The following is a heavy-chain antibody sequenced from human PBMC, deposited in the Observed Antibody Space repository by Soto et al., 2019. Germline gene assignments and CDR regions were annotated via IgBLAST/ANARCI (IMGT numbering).Heavy chain of an antibody. J-gene: IGHJ5*02. CDR3: ARGPRKVPRKNWFDP. CDR1: GGSFSGYY. D-gene: IGHD3-10*01. CDR2: INHSGST. Sequence: SGPLSLTCAVSGGSFSGYYWSWIRQPPGKGLEWIGEINHSGSTNYNPSLKSRVTISVDTSKNQFSLKLSSVTAADTAVYYCARGPRKVPRKNWFDPWGQGTLVTVSS. V-gene: IGHV4-34*01.